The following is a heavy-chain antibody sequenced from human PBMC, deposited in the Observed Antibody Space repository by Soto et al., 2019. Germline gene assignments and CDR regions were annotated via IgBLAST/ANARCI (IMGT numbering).Heavy chain of an antibody. Sequence: GESLKISCAASGFTFSSYSMNWVRQAPGKGLEWVSYISSSSSTIYYADSVKGRFTISRDNAKNSLYLQMNSLRAEDTAVYYCARDDPTNDDSTSVVVCDYWGQGTLVTVSS. D-gene: IGHD2-15*01. CDR2: ISSSSSTI. J-gene: IGHJ4*02. V-gene: IGHV3-48*01. CDR3: ARDDPTNDDSTSVVVCDY. CDR1: GFTFSSYS.